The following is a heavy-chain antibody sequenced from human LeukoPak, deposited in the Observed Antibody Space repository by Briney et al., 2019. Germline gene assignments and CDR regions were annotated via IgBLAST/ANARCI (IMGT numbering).Heavy chain of an antibody. D-gene: IGHD3-10*01. Sequence: SETLSLTCAVSGGSISSSNWWSWVRQPPGKGLEWIGEIYHSGSTNYNPSLKSRVTMSEDTSKNQFSLKLSSVTAADTAVYYCARGFLGDYFGSGSYYVFDYWGQGTLVTVSS. J-gene: IGHJ4*02. V-gene: IGHV4-4*02. CDR2: IYHSGST. CDR3: ARGFLGDYFGSGSYYVFDY. CDR1: GGSISSSNW.